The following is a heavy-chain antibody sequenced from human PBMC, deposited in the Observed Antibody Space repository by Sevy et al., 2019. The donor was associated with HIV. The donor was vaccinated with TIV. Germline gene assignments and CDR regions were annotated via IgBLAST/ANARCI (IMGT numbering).Heavy chain of an antibody. CDR2: LDTSGTT. V-gene: IGHV4-4*07. D-gene: IGHD4-17*01. CDR3: ARIRSQDWYFDL. CDR1: GASISSYF. Sequence: HSETLSLTCTVSGASISSYFWSWIRQPAGKGLEWIGRLDTSGTTNYNPSLKSRVTMSLDTPKNQFSLHLTSVTAADTAVYYCARIRSQDWYFDLWGRGTLVTVSS. J-gene: IGHJ2*01.